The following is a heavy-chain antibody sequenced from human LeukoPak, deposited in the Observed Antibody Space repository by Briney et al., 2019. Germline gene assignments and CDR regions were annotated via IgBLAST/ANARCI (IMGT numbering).Heavy chain of an antibody. CDR3: ARRPIVGVPAPINY. Sequence: NPSETLSLTCTVSGDSISSSYWSWIRQPPGKGLEWIGYISYSGSTSSNPSLRSRVTISVDTSKNQFSLRLTSVTAADTAMYYCARRPIVGVPAPINYWGQGNLVTVSS. V-gene: IGHV4-59*01. CDR1: GDSISSSY. J-gene: IGHJ4*02. CDR2: ISYSGST. D-gene: IGHD2-2*01.